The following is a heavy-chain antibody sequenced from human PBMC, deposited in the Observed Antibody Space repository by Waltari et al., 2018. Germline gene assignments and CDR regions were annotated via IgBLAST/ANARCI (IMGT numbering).Heavy chain of an antibody. V-gene: IGHV4-4*07. CDR2: IHSNGGT. J-gene: IGHJ4*02. D-gene: IGHD4-4*01. CDR3: ATYRNRIFDY. CDR1: GGSIGSYY. Sequence: QVQLQESGPGLVKPAETLSLTCSVSGGSIGSYYWGWIRQPAGRGLEWIGRIHSNGGTNYNPALKSRVTMSVDTSRNQISLRLTSVAAADTAVYYCATYRNRIFDYWGQGTLVAVSS.